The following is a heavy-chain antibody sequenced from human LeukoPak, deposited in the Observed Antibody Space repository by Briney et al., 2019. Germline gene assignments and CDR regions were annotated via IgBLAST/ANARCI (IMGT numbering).Heavy chain of an antibody. CDR3: AKRAYDFWSGSSYYYHYMDV. Sequence: GGSLRLSCAASGFTFSSYAMSWVRQAPGKGLEWVSAISGSGGSTYYADSVKGRFTISRDNSKNTLYLQMNSLRAEDTAVYYCAKRAYDFWSGSSYYYHYMDVWGKGTTVTVSS. V-gene: IGHV3-23*01. D-gene: IGHD3-3*01. J-gene: IGHJ6*03. CDR1: GFTFSSYA. CDR2: ISGSGGST.